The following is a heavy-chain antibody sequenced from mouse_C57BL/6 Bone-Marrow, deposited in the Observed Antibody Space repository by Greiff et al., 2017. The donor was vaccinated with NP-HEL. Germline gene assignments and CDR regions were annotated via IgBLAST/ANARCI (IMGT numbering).Heavy chain of an antibody. D-gene: IGHD3-2*02. CDR2: INYDGSST. Sequence: EVKLVESEGGLVQPGSSMKLSCTASGFTFSDYYMAWVRQVPEKGLEWVANINYDGSSTYYLDSLKSRFIISRDNAKNILYLQMSSLKSEDTATDYCARDSEKTAQARYAMDYWGQGTSVTVSS. CDR3: ARDSEKTAQARYAMDY. CDR1: GFTFSDYY. J-gene: IGHJ4*01. V-gene: IGHV5-16*01.